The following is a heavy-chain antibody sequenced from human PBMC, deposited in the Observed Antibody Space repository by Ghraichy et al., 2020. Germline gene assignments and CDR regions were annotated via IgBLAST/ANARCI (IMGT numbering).Heavy chain of an antibody. CDR2: IYHSGST. CDR1: GYSISSGYY. Sequence: SETLSLTCAVSGYSISSGYYWGWIRQPPGKGLEWIGSIYHSGSTYYNPSLKSRVTISVDTSKNQFSLKLSSVTAADTTVYYCAREEEEGILSYRLFDYWGQGTLVTVSS. V-gene: IGHV4-38-2*02. J-gene: IGHJ4*02. D-gene: IGHD2-15*01. CDR3: AREEEEGILSYRLFDY.